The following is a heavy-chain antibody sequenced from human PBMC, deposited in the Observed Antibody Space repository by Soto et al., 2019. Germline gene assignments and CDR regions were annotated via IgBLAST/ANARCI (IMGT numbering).Heavy chain of an antibody. Sequence: EEQLVESGGGLVRPGGSLRLSCGASGSTFVSSDSHWVGQVTGKGLEWVSAIGTGGDTYYPDSMKGRFIISRENAKNSLYLQMNSLRDEDTAVYFCVREGRSSTWYDWYFDLWGRGTLVTVSS. CDR3: VREGRSSTWYDWYFDL. D-gene: IGHD6-13*01. V-gene: IGHV3-13*01. CDR2: IGTGGDT. J-gene: IGHJ2*01. CDR1: GSTFVSSD.